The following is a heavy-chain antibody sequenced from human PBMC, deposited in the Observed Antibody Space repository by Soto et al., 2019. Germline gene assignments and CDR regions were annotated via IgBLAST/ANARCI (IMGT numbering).Heavy chain of an antibody. V-gene: IGHV3-30*18. D-gene: IGHD1-26*01. CDR3: AKDFGSVSYYSAESLGY. CDR1: GFTFSSYG. Sequence: QVQLVESGGGVVQPGRSLRLSCAASGFTFSSYGMHWVRQAPGKGLEWVAVISYDGSNKYYADSVKGRFTISRDNSKNTLYLQMNSLSAEDTAVYYCAKDFGSVSYYSAESLGYWGQGTLVTVSS. CDR2: ISYDGSNK. J-gene: IGHJ4*02.